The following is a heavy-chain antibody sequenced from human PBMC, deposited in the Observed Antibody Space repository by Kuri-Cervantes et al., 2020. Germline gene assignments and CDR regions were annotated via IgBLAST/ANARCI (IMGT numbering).Heavy chain of an antibody. Sequence: SETLSLTCAVYGGSFSGYYWSWIRQPPGKGLEWIGEINHSGNTNYNPSLKSRVTISVDTSKNQLSLKLSSVTAADTAVYYCARAGVVPASQFDYWGQGTLVTVSS. V-gene: IGHV4-34*01. CDR2: INHSGNT. J-gene: IGHJ4*02. CDR3: ARAGVVPASQFDY. D-gene: IGHD2-15*01. CDR1: GGSFSGYY.